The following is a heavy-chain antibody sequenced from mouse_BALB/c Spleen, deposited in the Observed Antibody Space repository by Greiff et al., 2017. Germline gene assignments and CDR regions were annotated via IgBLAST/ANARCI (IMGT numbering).Heavy chain of an antibody. V-gene: IGHV3-6*02. Sequence: EVKLQQSGPGLVKPSQSLSLTCSVTGYSITSGYYWNWIRQFPGNKLEWMGYISYDGSNNYNPSLKNRISITRDTSKNQFFLKLNSVTTEDTATYYCARDIRSPFAYWGQGTLVTVSA. D-gene: IGHD1-3*01. CDR1: GYSITSGYY. CDR2: ISYDGSN. CDR3: ARDIRSPFAY. J-gene: IGHJ3*01.